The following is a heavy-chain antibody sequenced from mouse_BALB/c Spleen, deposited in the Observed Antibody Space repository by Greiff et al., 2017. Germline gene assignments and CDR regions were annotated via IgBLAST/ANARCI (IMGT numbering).Heavy chain of an antibody. CDR1: GYTFTSYT. Sequence: VQLQQSAAELARPGASVKMSCKASGYTFTSYTMHWVNQRPVQGLEWIGYINPSSGYTEYNQKFKDKTTLTADKSSSTAFMQLSSLTSEAPAVYYCARSLYEYDPAWFAYWGQGTLVTVSA. V-gene: IGHV1-4*02. CDR2: INPSSGYT. D-gene: IGHD2-4*01. CDR3: ARSLYEYDPAWFAY. J-gene: IGHJ3*01.